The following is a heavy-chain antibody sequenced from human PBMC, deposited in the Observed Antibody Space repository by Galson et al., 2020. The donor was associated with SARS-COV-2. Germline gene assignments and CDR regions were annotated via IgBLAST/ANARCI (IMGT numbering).Heavy chain of an antibody. V-gene: IGHV3-48*01. CDR2: ISSSSSTI. D-gene: IGHD3-22*01. CDR3: ARVKSYDSSGYFAFDI. CDR1: GFTFSSYS. J-gene: IGHJ3*02. Sequence: GGSLRLSCAASGFTFSSYSMNWVRQAPGKGLEWVSYISSSSSTIYYADSVKGRFTISRDNAKNSLYLQMNSLRAEDTAVYYCARVKSYDSSGYFAFDIWGQGTMVTVSS.